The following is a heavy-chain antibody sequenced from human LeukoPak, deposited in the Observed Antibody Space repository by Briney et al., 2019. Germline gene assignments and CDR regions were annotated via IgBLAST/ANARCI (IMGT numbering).Heavy chain of an antibody. V-gene: IGHV3-21*01. J-gene: IGHJ5*02. CDR1: GFTFSSYS. CDR2: ISSGSDYI. Sequence: GGSLRLSCAASGFTFSSYSMNWVRQAPGKGLEWVSSISSGSDYIYYADSVKGRFTISRDNAKNSLYLQMSSLRAEDTAVYFCAREGSYSQKFDHWGQGTQVTVSS. CDR3: AREGSYSQKFDH. D-gene: IGHD1-26*01.